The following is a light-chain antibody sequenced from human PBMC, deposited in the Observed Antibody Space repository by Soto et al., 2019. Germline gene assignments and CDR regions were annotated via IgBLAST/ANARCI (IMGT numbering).Light chain of an antibody. CDR3: SAYAGSNNFV. CDR2: EVS. CDR1: SSDVGDNY. V-gene: IGLV2-8*01. Sequence: QSALTQPPSASGSPGQSVTISCTGTSSDVGDNYVSWYQHHLGKAPTLIIYEVSQRPSGVPDRFSGSKSGNTASLTVSGLQTEDEADYYCSAYAGSNNFVFGSGTKVTVL. J-gene: IGLJ1*01.